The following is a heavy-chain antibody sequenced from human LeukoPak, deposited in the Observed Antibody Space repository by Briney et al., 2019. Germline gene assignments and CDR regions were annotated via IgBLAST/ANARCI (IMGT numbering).Heavy chain of an antibody. V-gene: IGHV4-31*03. CDR1: GGSISSGGYY. Sequence: SETLSLTCTVSGGSISSGGYYWSWLRQHPGKGLEWIGYTYYSGSTYYNPSLKSRVTISVDTSKNQFSLKLSSVTAADTAVYYCARDSYYDILTGYPTYGMDVWGKGTTVTVSS. J-gene: IGHJ6*04. CDR2: TYYSGST. D-gene: IGHD3-9*01. CDR3: ARDSYYDILTGYPTYGMDV.